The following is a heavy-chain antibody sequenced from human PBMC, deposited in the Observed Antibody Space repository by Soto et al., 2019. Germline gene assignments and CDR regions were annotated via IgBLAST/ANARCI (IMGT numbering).Heavy chain of an antibody. J-gene: IGHJ4*02. Sequence: PTLVNPTETLTLTCTVSGFSLSNARMGVSWIRQPPGKALEWLAHIFSNDEKSYSTSLKSRLTISKDTSKSQVVLTMTNMDPVDTATYYCARVYRHYYDSSGYSDNWGQGTLVTVS. D-gene: IGHD3-22*01. CDR2: IFSNDEK. CDR1: GFSLSNARMG. CDR3: ARVYRHYYDSSGYSDN. V-gene: IGHV2-26*01.